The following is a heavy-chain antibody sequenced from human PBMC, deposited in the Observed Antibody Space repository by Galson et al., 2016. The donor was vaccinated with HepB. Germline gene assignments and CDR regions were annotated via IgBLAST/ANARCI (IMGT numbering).Heavy chain of an antibody. CDR2: IYPGDSDT. CDR3: ATRIAAVGHVYDNGGDV. J-gene: IGHJ6*02. CDR1: GYSFTSHW. V-gene: IGHV5-51*01. D-gene: IGHD6-13*01. Sequence: QSGAEVKKPGESLKISCKGSGYSFTSHWIGWVRQMSGKGLEWMGIIYPGDSDTRYSPSLQGQVTISADKSISTAYLQWSSLKASDTAMYYCATRIAAVGHVYDNGGDVWGQWFAVPVSS.